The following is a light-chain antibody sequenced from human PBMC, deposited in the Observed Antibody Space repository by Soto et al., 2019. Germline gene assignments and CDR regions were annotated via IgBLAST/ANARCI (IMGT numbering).Light chain of an antibody. CDR1: QSVLYSSNNKNY. V-gene: IGKV4-1*01. CDR3: QQYGRSPFN. J-gene: IGKJ3*01. CDR2: WAS. Sequence: DIVMTQSPDSLAVSLGERATINCKSSQSVLYSSNNKNYLAWYQQKPGQPPKLLIYWASTRESGVPDRFSGSGSGTDFTLTISRLEPEDCAVYYCQQYGRSPFNFGHGTKVDIK.